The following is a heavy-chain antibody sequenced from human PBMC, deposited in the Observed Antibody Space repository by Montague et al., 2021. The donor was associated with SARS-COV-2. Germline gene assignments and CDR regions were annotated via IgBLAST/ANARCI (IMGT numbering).Heavy chain of an antibody. D-gene: IGHD6-13*01. Sequence: SETLSLTCTVSGDSISYFYWSWIRQPAGKGLEWIGRVSASGSTNYNPSLTRRVTMSVDTSKKQFSLRLSPVTAADTAVYYCARDVVAAPGTFDYWGQGTLVTVSS. CDR2: VSASGST. CDR3: ARDVVAAPGTFDY. CDR1: GDSISYFY. V-gene: IGHV4-4*07. J-gene: IGHJ4*02.